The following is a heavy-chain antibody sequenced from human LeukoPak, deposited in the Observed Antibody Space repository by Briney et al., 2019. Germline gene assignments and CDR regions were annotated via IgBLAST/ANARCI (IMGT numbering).Heavy chain of an antibody. D-gene: IGHD2-2*02. J-gene: IGHJ4*02. V-gene: IGHV1-2*02. CDR1: GYTFTGYY. Sequence: ASVKVSCKASGYTFTGYYMHWVRQAPGQGLEWMGWINPNSGGTNYAQKFQGRVTMTRDTSISTAYMELSRLRSDDTAVYYCARDLVGYCSSTSCYTVDYWGQGTLVTVSS. CDR3: ARDLVGYCSSTSCYTVDY. CDR2: INPNSGGT.